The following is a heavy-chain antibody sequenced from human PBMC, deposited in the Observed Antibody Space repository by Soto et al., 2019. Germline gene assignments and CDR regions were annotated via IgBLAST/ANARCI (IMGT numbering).Heavy chain of an antibody. J-gene: IGHJ6*03. CDR1: GYTFTSYG. D-gene: IGHD1-1*01. Sequence: ASVKVSCKASGYTFTSYGISWVRQAPGQGLEWMGWISAYNGNTNYAQKLQGRVTMTTDTSTSTAYMELRSLRSDDTAVYYGARGPDWNSYYYYMDVWGKGTTVTVSS. CDR2: ISAYNGNT. V-gene: IGHV1-18*01. CDR3: ARGPDWNSYYYYMDV.